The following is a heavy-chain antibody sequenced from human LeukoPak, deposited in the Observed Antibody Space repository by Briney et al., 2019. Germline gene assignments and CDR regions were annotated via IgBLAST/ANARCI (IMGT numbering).Heavy chain of an antibody. CDR3: AVEQDDSSGYSGYYYYYMDV. Sequence: SETLSLTCTVSCGSISSSSYYWGWIRQPPGKGLEWIGSIYYSGSTYYNPSLKSRVTISVDTSKNQFSMKLSSVTAADTTVSYRAVEQDDSSGYSGYYYYYMDVWGKGTTVTVSS. CDR1: CGSISSSSYY. D-gene: IGHD3-22*01. V-gene: IGHV4-39*03. CDR2: IYYSGST. J-gene: IGHJ6*03.